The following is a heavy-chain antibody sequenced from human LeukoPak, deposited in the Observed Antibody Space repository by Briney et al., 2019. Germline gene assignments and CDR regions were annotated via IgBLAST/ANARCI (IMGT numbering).Heavy chain of an antibody. Sequence: GGSLRLSCAASGFTFSSYSMNWVRQAPGKGLEWVSSISSSSSYIYYADSVKGRFTISRDNAKNSLYLQMNSLRAEDTAVYYCARDFIVGATLDYWGQGTLVTVSS. J-gene: IGHJ4*02. CDR3: ARDFIVGATLDY. D-gene: IGHD1-26*01. V-gene: IGHV3-21*01. CDR1: GFTFSSYS. CDR2: ISSSSSYI.